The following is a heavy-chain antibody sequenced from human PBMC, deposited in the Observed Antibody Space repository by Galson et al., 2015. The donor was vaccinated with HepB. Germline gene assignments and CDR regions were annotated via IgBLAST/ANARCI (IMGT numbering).Heavy chain of an antibody. J-gene: IGHJ3*02. CDR1: EFIFSRYG. D-gene: IGHD6-19*01. V-gene: IGHV3-30-3*01. Sequence: SLRLSCAASEFIFSRYGVHWVRQAPGKGLEWVAVISYDGSNEYYADSVKGRFTISRDNSKSTLYLQMDSLRADDTALYYCGRDEGFRQWLLGDAFDIWGQGTVVTVSS. CDR3: GRDEGFRQWLLGDAFDI. CDR2: ISYDGSNE.